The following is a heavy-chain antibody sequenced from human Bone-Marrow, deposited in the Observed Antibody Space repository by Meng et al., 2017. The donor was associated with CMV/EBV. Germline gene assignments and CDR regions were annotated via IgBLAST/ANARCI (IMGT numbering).Heavy chain of an antibody. CDR1: GFTLSPYT. D-gene: IGHD2-2*02. CDR3: ARDHCSSASCNKGYYGMDV. CDR2: ISSSSTYI. J-gene: IGHJ6*02. Sequence: GESLKISCAVSGFTLSPYTMNWVRQAPGKGLEWVSSISSSSTYIYYADSVKGRFTISRDNAKNSLYLQMNSLRAEDTAVYYCARDHCSSASCNKGYYGMDVWGQGTTVTVSS. V-gene: IGHV3-21*01.